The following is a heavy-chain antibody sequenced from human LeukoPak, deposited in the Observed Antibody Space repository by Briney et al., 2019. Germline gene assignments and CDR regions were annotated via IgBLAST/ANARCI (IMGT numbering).Heavy chain of an antibody. D-gene: IGHD6-19*01. V-gene: IGHV4-59*01. CDR3: ASAVAALYYFDY. Sequence: SETLSLTCTVSGGSISSYYWSWIRQPPGKGLEWIGYIYYSGSTNYDPSLKSRVTISVDTSKNQFSLKLGSVTAADRAVYYCASAVAALYYFDYWGQGTLVTVSS. J-gene: IGHJ4*02. CDR2: IYYSGST. CDR1: GGSISSYY.